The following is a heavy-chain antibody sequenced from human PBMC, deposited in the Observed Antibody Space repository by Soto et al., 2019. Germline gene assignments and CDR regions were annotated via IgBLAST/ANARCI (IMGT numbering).Heavy chain of an antibody. V-gene: IGHV3-53*01. Sequence: GGSLRLSCTASGFTFSSNYLSWVRQAPGKGLEWVSVIYTGGDTYYADSVKGRFTISRDNSKNTLYLQMNSLRAEDTAVYYCARDTSRAYSYEYWGQGTLVTVSS. CDR3: ARDTSRAYSYEY. D-gene: IGHD5-18*01. J-gene: IGHJ4*02. CDR1: GFTFSSNY. CDR2: IYTGGDT.